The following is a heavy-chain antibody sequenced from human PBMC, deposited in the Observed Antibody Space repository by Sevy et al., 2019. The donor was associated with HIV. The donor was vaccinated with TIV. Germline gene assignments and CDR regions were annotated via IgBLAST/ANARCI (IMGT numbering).Heavy chain of an antibody. J-gene: IGHJ5*02. Sequence: ASVKVSCKASGSTFRTYIMHWVRQAPGQRPEWMGWIHGGNGNTEYSQKFQGRVTITRDTSASTTYMEVSSLRSEDTAVYYCVRSREPAHYDILTGGWFDPWGQGTLVTVSS. CDR2: IHGGNGNT. V-gene: IGHV1-3*01. D-gene: IGHD3-9*01. CDR3: VRSREPAHYDILTGGWFDP. CDR1: GSTFRTYI.